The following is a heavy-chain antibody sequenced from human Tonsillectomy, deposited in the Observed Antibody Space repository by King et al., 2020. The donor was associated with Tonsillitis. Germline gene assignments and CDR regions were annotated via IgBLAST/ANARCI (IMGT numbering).Heavy chain of an antibody. D-gene: IGHD2-2*01. Sequence: VQLVESGGGLVQPGGSLRLSCAASGFTFSTYAMSWVRQAPGKGLEWVSSISGSGESTHYADFVKGRFTISRDNSKNTLYLQMNSLRVEDTAVYYCAKDIGDQPSPFDNWGQGTMVTVSS. CDR1: GFTFSTYA. CDR2: ISGSGEST. J-gene: IGHJ3*02. V-gene: IGHV3-23*04. CDR3: AKDIGDQPSPFDN.